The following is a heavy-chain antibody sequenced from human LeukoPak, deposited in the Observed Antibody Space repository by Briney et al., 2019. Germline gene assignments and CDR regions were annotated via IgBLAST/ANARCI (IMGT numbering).Heavy chain of an antibody. Sequence: SVKVSCKASGGTFSSYAISWVRQAPGQGLEWMGGIIPIFGTANYAQKFQGRVTITADESTSTAYMELSSLRSEDTAVYYCARGPEWLVLDYYYYMDVWGKGTTVTISS. CDR2: IIPIFGTA. D-gene: IGHD6-19*01. CDR1: GGTFSSYA. J-gene: IGHJ6*03. V-gene: IGHV1-69*13. CDR3: ARGPEWLVLDYYYYMDV.